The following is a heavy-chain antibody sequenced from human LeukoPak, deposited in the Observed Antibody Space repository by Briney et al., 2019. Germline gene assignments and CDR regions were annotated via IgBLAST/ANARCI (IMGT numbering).Heavy chain of an antibody. CDR2: IYTSGST. CDR1: GGSISSYY. V-gene: IGHV4-4*07. J-gene: IGHJ4*02. CDR3: ARDMGYSYDYVFDY. Sequence: SATLSLTCTVSGGSISSYYWSWIRQAAGKGLEWIGRIYTSGSTNYNPSLKSRVTMSVDTSKNQFSLKLSSVTAADTAVYYCARDMGYSYDYVFDYWGQGTLVTVSS. D-gene: IGHD5-18*01.